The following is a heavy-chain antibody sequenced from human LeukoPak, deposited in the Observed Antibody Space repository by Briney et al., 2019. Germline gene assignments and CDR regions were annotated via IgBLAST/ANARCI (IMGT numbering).Heavy chain of an antibody. J-gene: IGHJ6*02. Sequence: PGRPLRLSCAASGFTFISYGMHWVRQAPGKGLEWAAIISNDGSKEYYADSVKGRSTISRDNSKNTLYLQMNNLRTDDTAVYYCAKRYSGYGDDNYYGMDVWGQGTTVTVSS. V-gene: IGHV3-30*18. D-gene: IGHD5-12*01. CDR3: AKRYSGYGDDNYYGMDV. CDR1: GFTFISYG. CDR2: ISNDGSKE.